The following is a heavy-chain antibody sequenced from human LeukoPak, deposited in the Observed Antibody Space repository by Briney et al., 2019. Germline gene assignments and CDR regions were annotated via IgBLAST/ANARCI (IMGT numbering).Heavy chain of an antibody. J-gene: IGHJ4*02. CDR1: GGSFGGYY. CDR3: ARVYDYGDPLFDY. V-gene: IGHV4-34*01. CDR2: INHSGST. D-gene: IGHD4-17*01. Sequence: PSETLSLTCAVYGGSFGGYYWSWIRQPPGKGLEWIGEINHSGSTNYNPSLKSRVTISVDTSKNQFSLKLSSVTAADTAVYYCARVYDYGDPLFDYWGQGTLVTVSS.